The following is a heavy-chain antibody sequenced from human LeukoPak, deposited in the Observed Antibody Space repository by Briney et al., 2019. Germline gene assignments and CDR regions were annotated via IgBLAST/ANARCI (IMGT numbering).Heavy chain of an antibody. Sequence: SETLSLTCTVSGGSISTYYWNWIRQPPGKGLEWIGRIYTSGSTNYNPSLKSRVTMSVDTSKNQFSLKLSSVTAADTAVFYCARDSLSMVRGEYYYYYYYMDVWGKGTTVTISS. CDR3: ARDSLSMVRGEYYYYYYYMDV. J-gene: IGHJ6*03. V-gene: IGHV4-4*07. CDR1: GGSISTYY. CDR2: IYTSGST. D-gene: IGHD3-10*01.